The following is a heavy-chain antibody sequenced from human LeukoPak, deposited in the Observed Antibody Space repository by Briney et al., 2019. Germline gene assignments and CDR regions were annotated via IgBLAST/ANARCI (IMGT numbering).Heavy chain of an antibody. V-gene: IGHV3-23*01. Sequence: VGSLRLSCAASGFTFSSYAMSWVRQAPGKGLEWVSAISGSGGSTYYADSVKGRFTISRDNSKNTLYLQMNSLRAEDTAVYYCANGGSRFLEWLPPFDYWGQGTLVTVSS. CDR2: ISGSGGST. D-gene: IGHD3-3*01. J-gene: IGHJ4*02. CDR3: ANGGSRFLEWLPPFDY. CDR1: GFTFSSYA.